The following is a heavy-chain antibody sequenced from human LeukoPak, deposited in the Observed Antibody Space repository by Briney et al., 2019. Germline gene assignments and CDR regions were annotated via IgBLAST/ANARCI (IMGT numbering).Heavy chain of an antibody. CDR1: GGTFSSYA. Sequence: SVKVSCKASGGTFSSYAISWVRQAPGQGLEWMGGIIPIFGTANYAQKFRGRVAITADESTSTAYMELSSLRSEDTAVYYCARCYDSSGYSFDYWGQGTLVTVSS. D-gene: IGHD3-22*01. J-gene: IGHJ4*02. V-gene: IGHV1-69*13. CDR2: IIPIFGTA. CDR3: ARCYDSSGYSFDY.